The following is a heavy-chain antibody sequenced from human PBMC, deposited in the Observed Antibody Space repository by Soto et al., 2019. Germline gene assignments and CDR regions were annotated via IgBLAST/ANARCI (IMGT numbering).Heavy chain of an antibody. Sequence: QVQLVESGGGVVQPGRSLRLSCAASGFTISSYGMHWVRQAPGKGLEWVAVIWYDGSNKYYADSVKGRFTISRDNSKNTLYLQMNSLRAEDTAVYYCARDGSVARYFDYWGQGTLVTVSS. D-gene: IGHD2-15*01. V-gene: IGHV3-33*01. CDR3: ARDGSVARYFDY. J-gene: IGHJ4*02. CDR1: GFTISSYG. CDR2: IWYDGSNK.